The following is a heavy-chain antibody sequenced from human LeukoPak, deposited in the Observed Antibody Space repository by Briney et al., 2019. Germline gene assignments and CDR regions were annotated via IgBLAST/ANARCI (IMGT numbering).Heavy chain of an antibody. D-gene: IGHD3-22*01. Sequence: GGSLRLSCAASGFTFCRCEMNGVRQAPRKGREWVSYISSSDSTTYYADSVKGRFTISRDNAINSLYLQMNSLRVEDTAVYYWARVLYDSSGYYLNYFDYWGQGTLVTVSS. J-gene: IGHJ4*02. CDR3: ARVLYDSSGYYLNYFDY. CDR1: GFTFCRCE. V-gene: IGHV3-48*03. CDR2: ISSSDSTT.